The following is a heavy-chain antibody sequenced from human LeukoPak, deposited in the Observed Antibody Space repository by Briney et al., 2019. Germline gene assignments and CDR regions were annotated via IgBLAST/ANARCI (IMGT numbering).Heavy chain of an antibody. D-gene: IGHD4-23*01. V-gene: IGHV3-49*04. CDR1: GFMFGGYA. CDR2: IRSKSYGGTT. Sequence: PGGSPRLSCTASGFMFGGYAVSWVRQAPGKGLEWVGFIRSKSYGGTTEYAASVKGRFTISRDDSKSIAYLQMNSLKTEDTAVYYCSRAVAHLDYWGQGTLVTVSS. CDR3: SRAVAHLDY. J-gene: IGHJ4*02.